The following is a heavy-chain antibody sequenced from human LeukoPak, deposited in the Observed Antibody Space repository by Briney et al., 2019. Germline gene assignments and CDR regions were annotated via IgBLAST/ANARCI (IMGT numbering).Heavy chain of an antibody. CDR3: ARVVGGVIVSYYYYYMDV. V-gene: IGHV1-46*01. CDR2: INPTGGST. D-gene: IGHD3-16*02. J-gene: IGHJ6*03. CDR1: GYTFTSYY. Sequence: GASVKVSCKASGYTFTSYYMHWVRQAPGQGLEWMGLINPTGGSTGYAQKFQGRVTMTRNTSISTAYMELSSLRSEDTAVYYCARVVGGVIVSYYYYYMDVWGKGTTVTISS.